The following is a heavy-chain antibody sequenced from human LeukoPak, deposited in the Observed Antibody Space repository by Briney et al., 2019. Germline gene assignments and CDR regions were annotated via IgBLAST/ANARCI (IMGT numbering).Heavy chain of an antibody. D-gene: IGHD1-26*01. Sequence: NPGGSLRLSCAASGFTFSSYTMNWVRQAPGKGLEWVLSITDSSSSMYYADSVKGRFTISRDNAKNSLYLQMNSLRAEDTAVYYCARDFSSGSYYGDYYFDYWGQGTLVTVSS. J-gene: IGHJ4*02. CDR3: ARDFSSGSYYGDYYFDY. CDR1: GFTFSSYT. CDR2: ITDSSSSM. V-gene: IGHV3-21*01.